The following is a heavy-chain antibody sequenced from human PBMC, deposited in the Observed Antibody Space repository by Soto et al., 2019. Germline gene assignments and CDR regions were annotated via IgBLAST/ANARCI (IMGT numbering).Heavy chain of an antibody. J-gene: IGHJ4*02. CDR2: IYYSGST. Sequence: LSLTCTVSGGSISSGDYYWSWIRQPPGKGLEWIGYIYYSGSTYYNPSLKSRVTISVDTSKNQFSLKLSSVTAADTAVYYCARVRVVVTKYYFDYWGQGTLVTVSS. V-gene: IGHV4-30-4*01. CDR1: GGSISSGDYY. CDR3: ARVRVVVTKYYFDY. D-gene: IGHD3-22*01.